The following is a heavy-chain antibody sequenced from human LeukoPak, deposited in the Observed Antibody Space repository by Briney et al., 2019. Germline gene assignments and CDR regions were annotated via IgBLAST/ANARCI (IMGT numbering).Heavy chain of an antibody. CDR2: ISSSSSYI. V-gene: IGHV3-21*01. CDR1: GFTFSSYS. D-gene: IGHD4-17*01. J-gene: IGHJ1*01. Sequence: PGGSLRLSCAASGFTFSSYSMNWVRQAPGKGLEWVSSISSSSSYIYYADSVKGRFTISRDNAKNSLYLQMNSLRAEDTAVYYCARDFVPTTTVAEYFQHWGQGTLVTVSS. CDR3: ARDFVPTTTVAEYFQH.